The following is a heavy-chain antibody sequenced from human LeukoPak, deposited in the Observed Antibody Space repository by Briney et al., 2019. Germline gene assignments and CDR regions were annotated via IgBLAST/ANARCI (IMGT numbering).Heavy chain of an antibody. J-gene: IGHJ4*02. D-gene: IGHD4-11*01. CDR1: GYTFSDYY. CDR3: AKSAQYSSAWFTGCFDY. CDR2: INPNSGDT. V-gene: IGHV1-2*02. Sequence: ASVKVSCKASGYTFSDYYMHWVRQAPGQGLDWMGWINPNSGDTHYAQMFQGRVTMTRDTSINAAYMEPRRVRSDDTAVYYCAKSAQYSSAWFTGCFDYWGQGSLVTVSS.